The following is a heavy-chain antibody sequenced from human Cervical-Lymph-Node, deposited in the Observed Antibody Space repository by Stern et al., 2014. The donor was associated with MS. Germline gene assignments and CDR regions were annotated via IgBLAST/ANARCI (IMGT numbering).Heavy chain of an antibody. CDR1: GGSISSSTYY. J-gene: IGHJ4*02. Sequence: QLQLQESGPGLVKPSETLSLTCTVSGGSISSSTYYWAWIRQPPGKGLEWIGNIYYSGFTYYNPSLKSRVTISVDMSKNQFSLKLSSVTAADTAIYYCARHDSVPRPSQLYSARDRGPGYFDYRGQGTLVTVSS. CDR3: ARHDSVPRPSQLYSARDRGPGYFDY. V-gene: IGHV4-39*01. D-gene: IGHD1-26*01. CDR2: IYYSGFT.